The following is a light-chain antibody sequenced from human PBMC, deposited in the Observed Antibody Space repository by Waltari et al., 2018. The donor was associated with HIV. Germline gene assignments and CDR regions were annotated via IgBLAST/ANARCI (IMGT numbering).Light chain of an antibody. CDR2: EVS. CDR1: SSNL. V-gene: IGLV2-23*02. Sequence: QSALTQPASVSGSPGQSITIPCTGTSSNLFSWYQQHPGKAPKLIIYEVSKRPSGVSERFSAAKSGNTASLTISGLQAEDEADYHCCSYVGVVNSFVLFGGGTKLTVL. CDR3: CSYVGVVNSFVL. J-gene: IGLJ2*01.